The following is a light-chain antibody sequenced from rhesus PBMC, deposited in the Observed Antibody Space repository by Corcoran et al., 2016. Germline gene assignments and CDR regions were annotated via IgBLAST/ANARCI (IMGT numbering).Light chain of an antibody. Sequence: DIQMTQSPSSLSASVGDTVTITCRASQSISSWLDWYQQKPGKAPKLLIYKAYSLQSGVPSRFSGSGSGTDFTLTISSLQPEDFATYYCLRYSSSPLTFGGGTKVEIK. V-gene: IGKV1-22*01. CDR3: LRYSSSPLT. J-gene: IGKJ4*01. CDR2: KAY. CDR1: QSISSW.